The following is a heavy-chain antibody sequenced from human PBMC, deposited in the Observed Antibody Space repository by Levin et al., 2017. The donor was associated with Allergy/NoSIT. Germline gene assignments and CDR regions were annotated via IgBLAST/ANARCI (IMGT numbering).Heavy chain of an antibody. CDR3: AKERGPFTGFDV. CDR1: GFTFSNYG. J-gene: IGHJ5*02. CDR2: IWSNGRNQ. D-gene: IGHD2-8*02. Sequence: LSLTCAASGFTFSNYGMHWVRQAPGKGLEWVAVIWSNGRNQYYGDSVKGRFTIPRDNSRNTMDLQMSSLRAVDTGIYYCAKERGPFTGFDVWGRGALVTVLS. V-gene: IGHV3-33*06.